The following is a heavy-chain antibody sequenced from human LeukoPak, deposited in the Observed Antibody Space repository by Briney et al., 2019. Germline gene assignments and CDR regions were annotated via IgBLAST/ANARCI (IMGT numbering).Heavy chain of an antibody. V-gene: IGHV3-23*02. CDR2: MTGGVSTV. J-gene: IGHJ4*02. CDR1: GFTFSSYT. D-gene: IGHD1-14*01. Sequence: GGSLRLSCAASGFTFSSYTMNWVRQVPGKGLEWVSAMTGGVSTVLYRDSVNGRFTISKDNSKNTLYLQMNSLRVEDTAVYYCAKDRVPDGVWEIDYWGQGTLVIVSS. CDR3: AKDRVPDGVWEIDY.